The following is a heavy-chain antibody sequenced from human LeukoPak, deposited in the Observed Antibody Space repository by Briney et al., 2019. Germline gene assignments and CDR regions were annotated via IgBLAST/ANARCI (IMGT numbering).Heavy chain of an antibody. CDR3: ARDSLLGAPYTDY. J-gene: IGHJ4*02. Sequence: ASVKVSCKASGYTFTGYYMHWVRQAPGQGLEWMGWISDHNGNPNYAQKFEGRATMTTDASTSTAYMELTSLTSDDTAVYYCARDSLLGAPYTDYWGQGTLVTVSS. D-gene: IGHD3-3*02. V-gene: IGHV1-18*04. CDR2: ISDHNGNP. CDR1: GYTFTGYY.